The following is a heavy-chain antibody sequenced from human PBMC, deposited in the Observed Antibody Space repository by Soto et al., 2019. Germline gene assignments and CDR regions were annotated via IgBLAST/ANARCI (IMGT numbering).Heavy chain of an antibody. D-gene: IGHD3-3*01. CDR2: IYYSGST. Sequence: QVQLQESGPGLVKPSETLSLTCTVSGGSISSYYWSWIRQPPGKGLEWIGYIYYSGSTNYNPSLKSRVTISVDTSKNQFSLKLSSVTAADTAVYYCARQGANDFWSARKQNYFDYWGQGTLVTVSS. CDR3: ARQGANDFWSARKQNYFDY. V-gene: IGHV4-59*08. CDR1: GGSISSYY. J-gene: IGHJ4*02.